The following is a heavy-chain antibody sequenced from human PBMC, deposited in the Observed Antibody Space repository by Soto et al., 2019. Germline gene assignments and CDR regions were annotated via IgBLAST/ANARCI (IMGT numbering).Heavy chain of an antibody. J-gene: IGHJ4*02. CDR3: ARGPSSKIDY. CDR1: GFTVSSTNY. Sequence: GGSLRLSCVVSGFTVSSTNYMSWVRQAPGKGLEWVSSISSSSSYIYYADSVKGRFTISRDNAKNSLYLQMNSLRAEDTAVYYCARGPSSKIDYWGQGTLVTVSS. D-gene: IGHD2-15*01. V-gene: IGHV3-21*01. CDR2: ISSSSSYI.